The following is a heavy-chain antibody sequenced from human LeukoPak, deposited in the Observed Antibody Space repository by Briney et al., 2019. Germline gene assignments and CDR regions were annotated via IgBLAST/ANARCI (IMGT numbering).Heavy chain of an antibody. CDR3: AAIDCSGGSCYSENAFDI. CDR2: INAGNGNT. J-gene: IGHJ3*02. V-gene: IGHV1-3*03. Sequence: GASVKLSCKASGYTFTSYATHWVRHAPGQRLEWMGWINAGNGNTKYSQEFQGRVTITRDTSASTAYMQLSSLRSEDMAVYYCAAIDCSGGSCYSENAFDIWGQGTMVTVSS. D-gene: IGHD2-15*01. CDR1: GYTFTSYA.